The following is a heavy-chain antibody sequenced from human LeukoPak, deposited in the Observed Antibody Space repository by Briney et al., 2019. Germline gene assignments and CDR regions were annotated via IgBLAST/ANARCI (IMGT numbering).Heavy chain of an antibody. J-gene: IGHJ4*02. V-gene: IGHV1-2*02. CDR3: ARLKPSTFDWLSKYYFDY. CDR1: GYTFTGYY. D-gene: IGHD3-9*01. Sequence: GASVKVSCKASGYTFTGYYMHWVRQAPGQGLEWMGWINPNSGGTNYAQKFQGRVTMTRDTSISTAYMELSRLRSDDTAVYYCARLKPSTFDWLSKYYFDYWGQGTLVTVSS. CDR2: INPNSGGT.